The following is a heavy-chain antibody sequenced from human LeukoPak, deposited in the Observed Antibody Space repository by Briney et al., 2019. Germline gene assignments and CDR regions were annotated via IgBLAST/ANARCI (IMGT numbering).Heavy chain of an antibody. CDR1: GYTFTSYY. D-gene: IGHD6-13*01. CDR3: ARVWRASSSWYGVFDI. Sequence: GASVKVSCKASGYTFTSYYVNWVRQAPGQGLEWMGKINPSGGSTNYAPKFQGRVTMTRDTSTSTVYMELSSLRSEDTAVYYCARVWRASSSWYGVFDIWGQGTMVTVSS. CDR2: INPSGGST. J-gene: IGHJ3*02. V-gene: IGHV1-46*01.